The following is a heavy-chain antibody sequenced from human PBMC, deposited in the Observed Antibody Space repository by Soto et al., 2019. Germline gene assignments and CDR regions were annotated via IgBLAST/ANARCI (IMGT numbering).Heavy chain of an antibody. D-gene: IGHD3-3*01. Sequence: SETLSLTCSVSVGSSSSGGYSWSWIRQPPGKGLEWIGYIYHSGSTYYNPSLKSRVTISVDRSKNQFSLKLSSVTAADTAVYYCARAVRDPFWSGYYYYYYYGMDVWGQGTTVTVSS. J-gene: IGHJ6*02. CDR1: VGSSSSGGYS. CDR2: IYHSGST. CDR3: ARAVRDPFWSGYYYYYYYGMDV. V-gene: IGHV4-30-2*01.